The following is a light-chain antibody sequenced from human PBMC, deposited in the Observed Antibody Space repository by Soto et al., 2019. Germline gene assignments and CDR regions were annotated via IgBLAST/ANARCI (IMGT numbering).Light chain of an antibody. Sequence: QSVLTQPPSVSAAPGQTVTISCSGSSSNIGNNYVSWFQQLPGTAPKLLIYDSNKRPSGIPDRFSGSKSGTSATLDITGLQTGDEADYYCATWDRSLTGEVFCGGTKVTVL. CDR3: ATWDRSLTGEV. CDR1: SSNIGNNY. J-gene: IGLJ2*01. V-gene: IGLV1-51*01. CDR2: DSN.